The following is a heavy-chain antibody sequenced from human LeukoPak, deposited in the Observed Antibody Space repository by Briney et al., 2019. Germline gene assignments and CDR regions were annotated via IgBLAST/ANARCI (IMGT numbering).Heavy chain of an antibody. CDR2: ISGSGGST. Sequence: GGSLRLSCAASGFTFSSYAMSWVRQAPGKGLEWVSAISGSGGSTYYADSVKGRFTISRDNSKNTLYLQMNSLRAEDMAVYYCAKPDYGGFPGYMDVWGKGTTVTVSS. CDR3: AKPDYGGFPGYMDV. CDR1: GFTFSSYA. D-gene: IGHD4-23*01. J-gene: IGHJ6*03. V-gene: IGHV3-23*01.